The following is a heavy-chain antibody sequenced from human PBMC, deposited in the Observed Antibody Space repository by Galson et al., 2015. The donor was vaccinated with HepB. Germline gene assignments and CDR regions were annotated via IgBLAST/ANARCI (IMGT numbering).Heavy chain of an antibody. CDR3: TRLGDLSGYSSL. D-gene: IGHD6-13*01. J-gene: IGHJ4*02. CDR2: IGGKANSYAT. V-gene: IGHV3-73*01. CDR1: GFTFSGSA. Sequence: SLRLSCAASGFTFSGSAMHWVRQASGRGLEWVGRIGGKANSYATAYAASVKGRFTIPRDDSKNTAYMQMNSLKTEDTAVYYCTRLGDLSGYSSLWGQGTLVTVSS.